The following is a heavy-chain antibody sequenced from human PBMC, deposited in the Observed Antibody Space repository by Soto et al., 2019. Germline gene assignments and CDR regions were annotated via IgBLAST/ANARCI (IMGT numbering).Heavy chain of an antibody. J-gene: IGHJ4*02. CDR3: ARRGLITVAAYYLDY. CDR1: GYTFTDYY. CDR2: INPKSGGT. Sequence: QVQLVQSGAEVKKPGASVKVSCKASGYTFTDYYIHWVRQAPGQGLEWMGWINPKSGGTNFAQKFKGRGTMTRDTSISTGYMELSRLRSDDTAVYYCARRGLITVAAYYLDYWGQGTLVTVSS. V-gene: IGHV1-2*02. D-gene: IGHD6-19*01.